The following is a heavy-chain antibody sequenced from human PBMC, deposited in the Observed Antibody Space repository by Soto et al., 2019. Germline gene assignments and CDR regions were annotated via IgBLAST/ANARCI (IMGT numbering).Heavy chain of an antibody. V-gene: IGHV3-23*01. CDR3: AKENYDYIWGSYRYTGFGYFDY. D-gene: IGHD3-16*02. Sequence: EVQLLESGGGLVQPGGSLRLSCAASGFTFSSDAMRWVRQAPGKGLEWVSTIRGSGGSTYYADSVKGRFTISRDNSKNTLYLQMNSLRAEDTAVYYCAKENYDYIWGSYRYTGFGYFDYWGQGTLVTVSS. CDR1: GFTFSSDA. CDR2: IRGSGGST. J-gene: IGHJ4*02.